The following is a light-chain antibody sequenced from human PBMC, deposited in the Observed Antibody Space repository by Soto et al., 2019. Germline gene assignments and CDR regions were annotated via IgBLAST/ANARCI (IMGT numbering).Light chain of an antibody. CDR1: ESVSNN. CDR3: QQYDNWPRT. V-gene: IGKV3-15*01. J-gene: IGKJ1*01. Sequence: EIVLTQSPGTLSLSPGERATLSCRASESVSNNYLAWYQQRPGQAPRLLIYGTSTRATGIPARFSGSGSGTECTLTISSLQSEDFAFYYCQQYDNWPRTFGQGTKVEVK. CDR2: GTS.